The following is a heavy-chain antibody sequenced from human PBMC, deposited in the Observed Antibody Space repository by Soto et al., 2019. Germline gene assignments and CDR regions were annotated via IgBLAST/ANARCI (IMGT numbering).Heavy chain of an antibody. CDR3: ARSIVVVTALDY. CDR1: GYTFTRYN. CDR2: INPGSGNT. D-gene: IGHD2-21*02. Sequence: ASVKVSCKASGYTFTRYNVHWVRQAPGQRLEWMGWINPGSGNTRYSQKFQGRVTFIRDTYANTAYMELSSLRSEDTAVYYCARSIVVVTALDYWGQGTLVTVSS. V-gene: IGHV1-3*01. J-gene: IGHJ4*02.